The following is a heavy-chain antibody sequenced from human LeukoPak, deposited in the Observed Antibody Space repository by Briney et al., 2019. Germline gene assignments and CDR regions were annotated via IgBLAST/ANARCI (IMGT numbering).Heavy chain of an antibody. CDR3: ARDGEYGTGSYWMGCSDY. CDR2: IHPRSGDT. V-gene: IGHV1-2*02. CDR1: GYSFTAFY. Sequence: ASVKVSCKASGYSFTAFYIHWVRQAPGQGLEWMGWIHPRSGDTSYAQKFQGRVTMARDTSISTVYMDLSSLGSDDTAVYYWARDGEYGTGSYWMGCSDYWGEGIQVTVSS. J-gene: IGHJ4*02. D-gene: IGHD3-10*01.